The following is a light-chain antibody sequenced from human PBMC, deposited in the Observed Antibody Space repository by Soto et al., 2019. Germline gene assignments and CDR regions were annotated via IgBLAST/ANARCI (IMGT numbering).Light chain of an antibody. Sequence: EIVLTQSPGTLTLSPGESATLSCRASQSVSNSYLAWYRQKPGQAPRLLIYAVSSRAAGIPDRFSGSGSGTDFALTIARLEPEDSAVYYCQQHGNSPRTFGQGTKVEIK. CDR3: QQHGNSPRT. CDR1: QSVSNSY. J-gene: IGKJ1*01. V-gene: IGKV3-20*01. CDR2: AVS.